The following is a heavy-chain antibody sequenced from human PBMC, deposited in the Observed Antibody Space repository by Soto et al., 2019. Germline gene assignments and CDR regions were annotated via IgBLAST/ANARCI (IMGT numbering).Heavy chain of an antibody. CDR1: GTSISSYY. D-gene: IGHD2-8*01. J-gene: IGHJ5*01. CDR3: ARYNSYAIDS. Sequence: PSETLSLTCTVSGTSISSYYLSWIRQPPGKGLEWIANIHYSGTTNYTPSLASRVTLSVDTSKNQFSLKMTSVTAADRAMYFCARYNSYAIDSWGRGTLVTVSS. V-gene: IGHV4-59*01. CDR2: IHYSGTT.